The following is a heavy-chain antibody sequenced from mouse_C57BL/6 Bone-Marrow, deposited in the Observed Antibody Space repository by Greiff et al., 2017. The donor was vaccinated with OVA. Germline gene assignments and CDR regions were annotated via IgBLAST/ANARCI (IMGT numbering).Heavy chain of an antibody. CDR3: TTITTVVADY. J-gene: IGHJ2*01. D-gene: IGHD1-1*01. V-gene: IGHV14-4*01. CDR2: IDPETGDT. Sequence: EVQLQESGAELVRPGASVTLSCTASGFNIKDDYMHWVKQRPEQGLEWIGWIDPETGDTDYASKFQGKATITADTSSNTAYLQLSSLTSEDTAGDYCTTITTVVADYWGQGTTLTVSS. CDR1: GFNIKDDY.